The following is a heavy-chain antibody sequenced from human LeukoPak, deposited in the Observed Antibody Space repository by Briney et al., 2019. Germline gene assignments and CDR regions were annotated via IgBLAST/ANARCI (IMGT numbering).Heavy chain of an antibody. CDR2: ISWDGGST. CDR3: AKDLIMVAAGTSDWFDP. CDR1: GFTFDDYA. J-gene: IGHJ5*02. D-gene: IGHD6-13*01. V-gene: IGHV3-43D*04. Sequence: GGSLRLSCAASGFTFDDYAMHWVRQAPGKGLEWVSLISWDGGSTYYADSVKGRFTISRDNSKNTLYLQMNSLRAEDTAVYYCAKDLIMVAAGTSDWFDPWGQGTLVTVSS.